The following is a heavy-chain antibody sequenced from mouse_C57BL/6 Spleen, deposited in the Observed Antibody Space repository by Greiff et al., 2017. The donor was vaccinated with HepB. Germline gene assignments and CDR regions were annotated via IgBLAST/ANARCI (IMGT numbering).Heavy chain of an antibody. D-gene: IGHD2-1*01. Sequence: VQLQQSGAELARPGASVKLSCKASGYTFTSYGISWVKQRTGQGLEWIGEIYPRSGNTYYNEKFKGKATLTADKSSSTAYMELLSLTSEDSAVYFCARKNYGNYEDWFAYWGQGTLVTVSA. V-gene: IGHV1-81*01. CDR2: IYPRSGNT. CDR1: GYTFTSYG. CDR3: ARKNYGNYEDWFAY. J-gene: IGHJ3*01.